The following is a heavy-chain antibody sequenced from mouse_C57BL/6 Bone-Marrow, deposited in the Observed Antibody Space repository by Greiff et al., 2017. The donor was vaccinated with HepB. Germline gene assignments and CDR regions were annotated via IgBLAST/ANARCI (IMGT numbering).Heavy chain of an antibody. CDR3: AWTTVVGAPSY. J-gene: IGHJ3*01. D-gene: IGHD1-1*01. V-gene: IGHV1-81*01. Sequence: VKLVESGAELARPGASVKLSCKASGYTFTSYGISWVKQRTGQGLEWIGEIYPRSGNTYYNEKFKGKATLTADKSSSTAYMELRSLTSEDSAVYVCAWTTVVGAPSYWGQGTLVTVSA. CDR2: IYPRSGNT. CDR1: GYTFTSYG.